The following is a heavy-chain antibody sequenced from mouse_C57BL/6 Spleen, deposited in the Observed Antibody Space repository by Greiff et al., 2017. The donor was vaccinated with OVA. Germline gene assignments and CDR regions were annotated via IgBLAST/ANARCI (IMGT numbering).Heavy chain of an antibody. D-gene: IGHD2-2*01. CDR2: IYPGSGST. CDR3: ARSGGYEWYFDV. V-gene: IGHV1-55*01. J-gene: IGHJ1*03. CDR1: GYTFTSYW. Sequence: QVQLQQPGAELVKPGASVKMSCKASGYTFTSYWITWVKQRPGQGLEWIGDIYPGSGSTNYNEKFKSKATLTVDKSSSTAYMQLSSLTSEDSAVYYCARSGGYEWYFDVWGTGTTVTVSS.